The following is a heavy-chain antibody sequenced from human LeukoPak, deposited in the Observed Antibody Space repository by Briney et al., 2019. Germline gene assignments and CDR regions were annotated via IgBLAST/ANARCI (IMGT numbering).Heavy chain of an antibody. CDR3: ARGVSYYYDSSGYGYHY. V-gene: IGHV1-18*01. CDR1: GYTFTSYG. CDR2: ISAYNGNT. Sequence: GASVKVSCKASGYTFTSYGISWVRQAPGQGLEWMGWISAYNGNTNYAQQLQGRVTMTTDTSTSTAYMELRSLRSDDTAVYYCARGVSYYYDSSGYGYHYWGQGTLVTVSS. D-gene: IGHD3-22*01. J-gene: IGHJ4*02.